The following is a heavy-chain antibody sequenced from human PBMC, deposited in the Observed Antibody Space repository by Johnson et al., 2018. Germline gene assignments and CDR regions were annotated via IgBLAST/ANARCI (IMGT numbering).Heavy chain of an antibody. CDR3: AKDMEGPYYYYYMDV. CDR2: INWNSGSM. D-gene: IGHD3-3*01. CDR1: GFTFDDYA. Sequence: VQLVESGGGLVQPGRSLRLSCVASGFTFDDYAMHWVRQAPGKGLEWVSGINWNSGSMDYADSVKGRFSISRDNAKNSLYLQMNRMRPEETALYYCAKDMEGPYYYYYMDVWGKGTTFTVSS. V-gene: IGHV3-9*01. J-gene: IGHJ6*03.